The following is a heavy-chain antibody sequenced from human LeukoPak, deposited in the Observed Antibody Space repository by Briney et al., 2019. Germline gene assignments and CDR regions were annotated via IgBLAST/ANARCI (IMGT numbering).Heavy chain of an antibody. CDR1: GYTFTNYG. J-gene: IGHJ4*02. D-gene: IGHD5-12*01. CDR3: ARDARKWLRLDYFDY. CDR2: ISAYNGNT. Sequence: ASVKVSCKPSGYTFTNYGISRVRQAPGQGLEWMGWISAYNGNTNYAQKLQGRVTMTTDTSTGTAYMELRSLISDDTAVYYCARDARKWLRLDYFDYWGQGTLVTVSS. V-gene: IGHV1-18*01.